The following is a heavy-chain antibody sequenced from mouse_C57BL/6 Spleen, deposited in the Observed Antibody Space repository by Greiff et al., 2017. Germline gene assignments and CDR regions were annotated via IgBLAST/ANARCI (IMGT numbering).Heavy chain of an antibody. J-gene: IGHJ2*01. CDR3: GRQGAVGNFGY. D-gene: IGHD1-1*01. CDR2: ISSGGSYT. V-gene: IGHV5-6*01. Sequence: EVKVVESGGDLVKPGGSLKLSCAASGFTFSSYGMSWVRQTPDKRLEWVATISSGGSYTYYPDSVKGRFTISKDNAKNTLYLQMSSLKSEDTAMYYRGRQGAVGNFGYWGQGTTLTVSS. CDR1: GFTFSSYG.